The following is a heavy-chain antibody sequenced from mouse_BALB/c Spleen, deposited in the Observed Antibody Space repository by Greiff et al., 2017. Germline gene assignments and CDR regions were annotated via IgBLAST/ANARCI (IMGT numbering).Heavy chain of an antibody. Sequence: EVHLVESGGGLVQPGGSLKLSCAASGFTFSSYGMSWVRQTPDKRLELVATINSNGGSTYYPDSVKGRFTISRDNAKNTLYLQMSSLKSEDTAMYYCAREGRPYWYFDVWGAGTTVTVSS. J-gene: IGHJ1*01. V-gene: IGHV5-6-3*01. CDR1: GFTFSSYG. CDR3: AREGRPYWYFDV. CDR2: INSNGGST.